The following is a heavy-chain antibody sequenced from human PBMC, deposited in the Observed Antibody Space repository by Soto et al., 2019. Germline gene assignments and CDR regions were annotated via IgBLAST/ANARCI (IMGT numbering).Heavy chain of an antibody. V-gene: IGHV1-69*06. CDR3: ATSYGSGYRAFDY. CDR2: IIPIFGTA. Sequence: GASVKVSCKASGGTFSSYAITWVRQAPGQGLEWMGGIIPIFGTANYAQKFQARVTMTADKSTSTAYMELRSLRSEDTAFYYCATSYGSGYRAFDYWGQGALVTVSS. CDR1: GGTFSSYA. D-gene: IGHD3-10*01. J-gene: IGHJ4*02.